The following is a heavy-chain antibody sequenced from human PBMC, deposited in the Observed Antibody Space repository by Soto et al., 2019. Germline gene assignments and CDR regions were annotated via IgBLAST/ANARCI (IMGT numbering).Heavy chain of an antibody. CDR1: GFTFSSYG. D-gene: IGHD2-15*01. Sequence: GGSLRLSCAASGFTFSSYGMHWVRQAPGKGLEWVAVIWYDGSNKYYADSVKGRFTISRDNSKNTLYLQMNSLRAEDTAVYYCARDSAATSRPQYFDYWGQGTLVTVSS. CDR3: ARDSAATSRPQYFDY. J-gene: IGHJ4*02. CDR2: IWYDGSNK. V-gene: IGHV3-33*01.